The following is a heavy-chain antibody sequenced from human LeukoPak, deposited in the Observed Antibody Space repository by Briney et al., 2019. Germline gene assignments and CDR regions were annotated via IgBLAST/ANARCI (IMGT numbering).Heavy chain of an antibody. J-gene: IGHJ4*02. CDR1: GGSFSGYY. CDR2: INHSGST. Sequence: SETLSPTCAVYGGSFSGYYWSWIRQPPGKGLEWIGEINHSGSTNYNPSLKSRVTMSVDTSKNQFSLKLSSVTAADTAVYYCARDYDSSGSFDYWGQGTLVTVSS. V-gene: IGHV4-34*01. CDR3: ARDYDSSGSFDY. D-gene: IGHD3-22*01.